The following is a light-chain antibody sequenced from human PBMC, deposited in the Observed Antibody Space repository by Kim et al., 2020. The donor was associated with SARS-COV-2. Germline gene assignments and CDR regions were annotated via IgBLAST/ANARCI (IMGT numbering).Light chain of an antibody. CDR3: QAWDSSTAV. V-gene: IGLV3-1*01. J-gene: IGLJ2*01. CDR2: QVS. Sequence: VSPGQTASITCSGDKLGDKYACWYQQKPGQSPVLVIYQVSKRPSGIPERFSGSNSGNTATLTISGTQAMDEADYYCQAWDSSTAVFGGGTQLTVL. CDR1: KLGDKY.